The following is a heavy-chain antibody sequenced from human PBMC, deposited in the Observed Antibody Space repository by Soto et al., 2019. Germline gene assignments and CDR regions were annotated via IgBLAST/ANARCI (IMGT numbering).Heavy chain of an antibody. CDR1: GGSISSGGYY. J-gene: IGHJ5*02. V-gene: IGHV4-31*03. CDR2: IYYSGNT. Sequence: QVQLQESGPGLVKPSQTLSLTCTVSGGSISSGGYYWSWIRQHPGKGLEWIGYIYYSGNTYYNPSLKGRVTISVDTSKNQFALRLNSVTAADTAVYYCASGNWNPTWFDPWGQGTLVTVSS. D-gene: IGHD1-1*01. CDR3: ASGNWNPTWFDP.